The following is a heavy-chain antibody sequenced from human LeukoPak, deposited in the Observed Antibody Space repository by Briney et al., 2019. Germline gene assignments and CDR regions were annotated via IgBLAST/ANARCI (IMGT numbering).Heavy chain of an antibody. J-gene: IGHJ4*02. CDR3: ARDTYDILTGYSTPYY. V-gene: IGHV3-23*01. Sequence: GGSLRLSCAASGFTFSSYAMSWVRQAPGKGLECISGFSGSGGSTYYADSVKGRFTISRDNAKNSLYLQMNSLRAEDTAVYYCARDTYDILTGYSTPYYWGQGTLVTVSS. CDR1: GFTFSSYA. D-gene: IGHD3-9*01. CDR2: FSGSGGST.